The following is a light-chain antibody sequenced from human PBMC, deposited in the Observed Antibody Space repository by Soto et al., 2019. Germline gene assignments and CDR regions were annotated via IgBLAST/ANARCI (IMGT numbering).Light chain of an antibody. CDR2: AAS. Sequence: AIQMTQSPSSLSASVGDRVTITCRASQDIRNDLGWYQQKPGQAPNLLIFAASTLQTGVPSRFSGSGSGTDFTLTISSLQAEDFATYYCLQAYNYPFTFGPGTKVDIK. J-gene: IGKJ3*01. CDR1: QDIRND. CDR3: LQAYNYPFT. V-gene: IGKV1-6*01.